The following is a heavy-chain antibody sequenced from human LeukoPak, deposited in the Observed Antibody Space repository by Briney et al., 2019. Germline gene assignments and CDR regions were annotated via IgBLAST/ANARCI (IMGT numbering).Heavy chain of an antibody. J-gene: IGHJ4*02. Sequence: SETLSLTCTVSGGFISSYYWSWIRQPPGKGLEWSGYIYYSGSTNYNPSLKSRVTISVDTSKNQFSLKLSSVTAADTAVYYCARGGKEMATITTFDYWGQGTLVTVSS. CDR3: ARGGKEMATITTFDY. CDR2: IYYSGST. D-gene: IGHD5-24*01. V-gene: IGHV4-59*01. CDR1: GGFISSYY.